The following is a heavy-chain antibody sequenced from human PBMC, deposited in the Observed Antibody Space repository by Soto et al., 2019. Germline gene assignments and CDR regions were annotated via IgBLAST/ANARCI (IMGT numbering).Heavy chain of an antibody. D-gene: IGHD2-2*02. J-gene: IGHJ4*02. CDR1: GFTFSTHA. Sequence: EVQLLESGGGLVQPGGSLRLSCAVSGFTFSTHAMSWVRQAPGKGLEWVSGTSATGSTTYYADSVKGQFTISRDKSKNTQYLQMNSRRDEDTAVYYCAQQSKWSSTSCYSGGSTCPLDCWGQGTLVPVSS. V-gene: IGHV3-23*01. CDR2: TSATGSTT. CDR3: AQQSKWSSTSCYSGGSTCPLDC.